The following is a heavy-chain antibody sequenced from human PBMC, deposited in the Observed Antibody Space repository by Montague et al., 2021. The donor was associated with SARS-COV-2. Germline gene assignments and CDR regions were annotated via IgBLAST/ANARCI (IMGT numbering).Heavy chain of an antibody. CDR3: ARLGEGVVPAPILGVGPYYSYSSTHV. Sequence: SETLSLTCAVYGGSFSGYYWNWVRQPPGKGLEWIEEINHSGSAKYNPSLKRRVTISVDTSKNQFSLKLNSVTAADTAVYYCARLGEGVVPAPILGVGPYYSYSSTHVRGNGATFTVSS. CDR1: GGSFSGYY. D-gene: IGHD2-2*02. V-gene: IGHV4-34*01. CDR2: INHSGSA. J-gene: IGHJ6*03.